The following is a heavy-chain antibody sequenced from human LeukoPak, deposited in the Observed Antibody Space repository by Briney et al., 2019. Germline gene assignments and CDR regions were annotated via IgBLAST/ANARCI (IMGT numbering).Heavy chain of an antibody. V-gene: IGHV3-30-3*01. CDR1: GFTFSTYA. Sequence: GRSLRLSCAASGFTFSTYAMHWVRQAPGKGLEWVAVISFDGSNKYYTDSVKGRFTISRDNSKNTLYLQLISLRAEDTAVYYCARDFGSYFVYWGQGAPVTVSS. J-gene: IGHJ4*02. CDR2: ISFDGSNK. CDR3: ARDFGSYFVY. D-gene: IGHD3-3*01.